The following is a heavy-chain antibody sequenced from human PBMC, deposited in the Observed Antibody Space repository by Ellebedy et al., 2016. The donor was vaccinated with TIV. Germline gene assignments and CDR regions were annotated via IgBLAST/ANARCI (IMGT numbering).Heavy chain of an antibody. CDR3: ARDTRFIDQRHNWFDP. CDR2: IKQDGSEK. J-gene: IGHJ5*02. V-gene: IGHV3-7*03. Sequence: GGSLRLSCAAFGFTFRSCWMSRVRQAPGKGLEWVAKIKQDGSEKKGVDSVKGRFTISRDNAKNSLDLQMNSLRADDTAVYYCARDTRFIDQRHNWFDPWGQGAQVTVSS. CDR1: GFTFRSCW. D-gene: IGHD6-25*01.